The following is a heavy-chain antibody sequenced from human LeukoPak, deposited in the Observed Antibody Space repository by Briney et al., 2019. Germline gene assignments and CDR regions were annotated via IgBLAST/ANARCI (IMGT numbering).Heavy chain of an antibody. J-gene: IGHJ4*02. D-gene: IGHD4-17*01. V-gene: IGHV3-21*01. Sequence: GGSLRLSCAASGFTFSSYSMNWVRQAPGKGLEWVSSISSSSSYIYYADSVKGRFTIFRDNAKNSLYLQMNSLRAEDTAVYYCARTNDYGDYSIFDYSGQGTLVTVSS. CDR3: ARTNDYGDYSIFDY. CDR1: GFTFSSYS. CDR2: ISSSSSYI.